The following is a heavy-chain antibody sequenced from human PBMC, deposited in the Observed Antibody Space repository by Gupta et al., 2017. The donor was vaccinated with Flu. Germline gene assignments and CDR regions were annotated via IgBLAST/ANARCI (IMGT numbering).Heavy chain of an antibody. CDR2: IWYDGSNK. V-gene: IGHV3-33*01. CDR1: GFTFSSYG. D-gene: IGHD3-9*01. Sequence: QVQLVESGGGVVQPGRSLRLSCAASGFTFSSYGMHWVRQAPGKGLELVAVIWYDGSNKYYADSVKGRFTISRDNSKNTLYLQMNSLRAEDTAVYYCARDFEDAHDALDIWGQGTMVTVSS. J-gene: IGHJ3*02. CDR3: ARDFEDAHDALDI.